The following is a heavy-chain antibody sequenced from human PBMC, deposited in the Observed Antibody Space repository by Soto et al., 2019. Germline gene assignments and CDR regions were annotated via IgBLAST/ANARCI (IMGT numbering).Heavy chain of an antibody. CDR3: ATGPNKFLYGSGSRSDAFDI. J-gene: IGHJ3*02. D-gene: IGHD3-10*01. CDR2: FDPEDGET. CDR1: GYTLTELS. Sequence: ASVKVSCKVSGYTLTELSMHWVRQAPGKGLEWMGGFDPEDGETIYAQKFQGRVTMTEDTSTDTAYMELSSLRSEDTAVYYCATGPNKFLYGSGSRSDAFDIWGQGTMVTVSS. V-gene: IGHV1-24*01.